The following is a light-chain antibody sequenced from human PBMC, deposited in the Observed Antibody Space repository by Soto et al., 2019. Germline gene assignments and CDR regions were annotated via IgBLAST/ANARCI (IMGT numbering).Light chain of an antibody. CDR2: DVS. V-gene: IGLV2-14*01. J-gene: IGLJ2*01. Sequence: QSALTQPASVSGSPGQSITISCTGTSSDVGGYNYVSWYQQHPGKAPKLMLYDVSNRPSGVSNRVSGPKSGNTASLTISGLQAEDEADYYCSSYTSSSTVVFGGGTKLTVL. CDR1: SSDVGGYNY. CDR3: SSYTSSSTVV.